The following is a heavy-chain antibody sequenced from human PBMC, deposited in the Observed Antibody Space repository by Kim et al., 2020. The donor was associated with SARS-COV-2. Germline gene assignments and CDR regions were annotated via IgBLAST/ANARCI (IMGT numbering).Heavy chain of an antibody. V-gene: IGHV3-30*18. Sequence: GGSLRLSCAVSGFTFSNYGMHWVRQAPGKGLEGVAIISCDESNKYYADSVKGRFTISRDNSKNTMYLQMNSLRAEDTAVYYCVKDPGKARATVGMDVWGQGTTVTVSS. CDR1: GFTFSNYG. CDR3: VKDPGKARATVGMDV. J-gene: IGHJ6*02. D-gene: IGHD2-21*02. CDR2: ISCDESNK.